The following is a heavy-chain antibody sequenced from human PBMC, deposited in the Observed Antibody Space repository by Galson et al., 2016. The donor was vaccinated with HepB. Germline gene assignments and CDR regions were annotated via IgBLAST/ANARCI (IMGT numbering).Heavy chain of an antibody. V-gene: IGHV5-51*01. CDR1: GYSFTTYW. D-gene: IGHD3-16*01. CDR3: ARLGGRAYTYVGNCDY. Sequence: QSGADVKKPGESLKISCRGSGYSFTTYWIGWVRQMPEKGLEWMGIIYPGDSDTRYSPSFQGQVTISVDKSISTAYLQWSSLQASDTAMYYCARLGGRAYTYVGNCDYWGQGTLVTVSS. J-gene: IGHJ4*02. CDR2: IYPGDSDT.